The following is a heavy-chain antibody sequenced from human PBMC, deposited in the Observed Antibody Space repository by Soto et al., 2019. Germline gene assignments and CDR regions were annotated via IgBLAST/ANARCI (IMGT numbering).Heavy chain of an antibody. V-gene: IGHV4-59*01. J-gene: IGHJ5*02. CDR2: IYYVGHT. CDR3: ARGLRRQLLNWFDP. Sequence: SETLSLTCTVSGGSISSYHWAWIWQPPGKGLQWIGYIYYVGHTNYNPSLTSRVAISVDTSKIQSSLKLSSVTAADTAVYYCARGLRRQLLNWFDPWGQGSLVTVS. CDR1: GGSISSYH. D-gene: IGHD2-2*01.